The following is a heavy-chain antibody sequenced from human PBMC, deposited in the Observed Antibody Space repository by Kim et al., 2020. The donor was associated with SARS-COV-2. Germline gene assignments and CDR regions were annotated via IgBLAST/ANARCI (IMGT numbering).Heavy chain of an antibody. J-gene: IGHJ4*02. CDR1: GYTLTDYY. V-gene: IGHV1-2*06. Sequence: ASVKVSCKASGYTLTDYYIHWVRQAPGQGLEWMGRINPNSGGTHYAQMFQGRVTMTRDTSISTAYMELSRLRSDDTAVYYCARGDYSSGWYADYWGQGTLVTVSS. CDR3: ARGDYSSGWYADY. CDR2: INPNSGGT. D-gene: IGHD6-19*01.